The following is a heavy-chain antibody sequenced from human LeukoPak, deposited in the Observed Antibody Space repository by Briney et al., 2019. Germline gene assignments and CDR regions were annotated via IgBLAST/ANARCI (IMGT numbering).Heavy chain of an antibody. D-gene: IGHD5-18*01. V-gene: IGHV3-30*01. J-gene: IGHJ4*02. CDR2: ISYDVRNK. CDR3: ARADTGPTFDY. Sequence: GRSLRLSCAASGFTFSSYAMHWVRQAPGKGLEWVAVISYDVRNKYYADSVKGRFTISRDNSKNTLYLQMNSLRAEDTAVYYCARADTGPTFDYWGQGTLVTVSS. CDR1: GFTFSSYA.